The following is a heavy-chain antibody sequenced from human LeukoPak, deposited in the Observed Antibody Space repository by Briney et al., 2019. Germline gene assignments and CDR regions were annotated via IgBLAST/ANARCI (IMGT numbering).Heavy chain of an antibody. CDR1: GGSFSGYY. D-gene: IGHD2-2*01. J-gene: IGHJ5*02. V-gene: IGHV4-34*01. Sequence: PSETLSLTCAVYGGSFSGYYWSWIRQPPGKGLEWIGEINHSGSTNYNPSLKSRVTISVDTSKNQFSLKLSAVTAADTAVYYCARGPQYPWFDPWGQGTLVTVSS. CDR3: ARGPQYPWFDP. CDR2: INHSGST.